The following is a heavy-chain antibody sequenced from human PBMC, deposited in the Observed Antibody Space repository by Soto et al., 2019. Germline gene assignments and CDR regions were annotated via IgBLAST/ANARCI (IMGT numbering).Heavy chain of an antibody. CDR2: ISWDGGTT. D-gene: IGHD6-13*01. V-gene: IGHV3-43*01. J-gene: IGHJ6*02. Sequence: EVQLVESGGVVVQPGGSLRLSCAASGFTFDDYTMRWVRQAPGKGLEWVSLISWDGGTTYYADSVKGRFTISRDNSKTSLYLQMNSLRTEDTALYYCAKDSGGSSWWSGSYYAMDVWGQGTTVTVSS. CDR3: AKDSGGSSWWSGSYYAMDV. CDR1: GFTFDDYT.